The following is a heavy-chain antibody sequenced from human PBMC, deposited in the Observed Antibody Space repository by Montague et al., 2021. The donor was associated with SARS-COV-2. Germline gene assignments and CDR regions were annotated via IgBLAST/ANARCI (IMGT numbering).Heavy chain of an antibody. CDR2: INYSGIT. CDR1: GDSFIGYY. CDR3: ARALFLNLDV. Sequence: SETLSLTCAVHGDSFIGYYWGWIRQPPGKGLQWIGEINYSGITNHYPSFKSRATISLDSSNKQFSLTLRSVTAADTGVYYCARALFLNLDVWGQGTTVIVSS. J-gene: IGHJ6*02. V-gene: IGHV4-34*04.